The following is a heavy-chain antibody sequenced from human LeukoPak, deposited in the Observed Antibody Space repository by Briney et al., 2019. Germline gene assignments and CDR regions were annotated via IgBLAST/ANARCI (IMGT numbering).Heavy chain of an antibody. Sequence: ASVKVSCKASGYTFTSYYMHWVRQAPGQGLEWMGIINPSGGSTSYAQKFQGRVTMTRDMSTSTVYMELSSLRSEDTAVYYCARDLLDDYGGNSGLDYWGQGTLVTVSS. V-gene: IGHV1-46*01. CDR1: GYTFTSYY. CDR3: ARDLLDDYGGNSGLDY. CDR2: INPSGGST. J-gene: IGHJ4*02. D-gene: IGHD4-23*01.